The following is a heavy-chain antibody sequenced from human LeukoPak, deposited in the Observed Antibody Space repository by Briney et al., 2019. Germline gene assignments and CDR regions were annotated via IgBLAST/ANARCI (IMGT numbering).Heavy chain of an antibody. CDR2: ISGNGGNT. V-gene: IGHV3-23*01. J-gene: IGHJ4*02. D-gene: IGHD5-18*01. CDR3: AKEREQLWLDY. Sequence: GGSLRLSCAASGFTFSSYAMSWVRRAPGKGLEWVSSISGNGGNTDYADSVKGRFTISRDNSKNTLYLQMNSLRAEDTAVYYCAKEREQLWLDYWGQGTLVTVSS. CDR1: GFTFSSYA.